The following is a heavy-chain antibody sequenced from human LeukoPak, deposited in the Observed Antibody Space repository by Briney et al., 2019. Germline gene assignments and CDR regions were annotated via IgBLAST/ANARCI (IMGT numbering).Heavy chain of an antibody. V-gene: IGHV5-51*01. CDR1: GYSFTSYW. Sequence: GESLKISCKGSGYSFTSYWIGWVRQMPGKGLEWMGIIYPGDSDTRYSPSFQGQVTISADKSISTAYLQWSILKASDTATYYCARQLDSSGWYEYYFDYWGQGTLVTVSS. J-gene: IGHJ4*02. CDR3: ARQLDSSGWYEYYFDY. CDR2: IYPGDSDT. D-gene: IGHD6-19*01.